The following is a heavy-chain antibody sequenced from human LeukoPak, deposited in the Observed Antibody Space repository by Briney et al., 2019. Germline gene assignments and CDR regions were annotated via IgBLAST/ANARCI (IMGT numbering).Heavy chain of an antibody. D-gene: IGHD4-23*01. CDR2: IIPILGIA. Sequence: ASVKVSCKASGGTFSSYAISWVRQAPGQGLEWTGRIIPILGIANYAQKFQGRVTITADKSTSTAYMELSSLRSEDTAVYYCARASDYGGNSGYFDYWGQGTLVTVSS. V-gene: IGHV1-69*04. CDR3: ARASDYGGNSGYFDY. J-gene: IGHJ4*02. CDR1: GGTFSSYA.